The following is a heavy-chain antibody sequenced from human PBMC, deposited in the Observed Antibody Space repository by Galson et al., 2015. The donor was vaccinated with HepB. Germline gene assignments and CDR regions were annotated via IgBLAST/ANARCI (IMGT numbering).Heavy chain of an antibody. V-gene: IGHV3-9*01. D-gene: IGHD3-3*01. CDR1: GFPFDEYA. CDR3: AKRSSPMTVFGVVDYDS. CDR2: ISWNSGSI. J-gene: IGHJ4*02. Sequence: SLRLSCATSGFPFDEYAMHWVRQAPGKGLEWVSGISWNSGSIAYADSVKGRITISRDNGKKSLYLQMNGLRTEDTALYYCAKRSSPMTVFGVVDYDSWGQGTLVTVSS.